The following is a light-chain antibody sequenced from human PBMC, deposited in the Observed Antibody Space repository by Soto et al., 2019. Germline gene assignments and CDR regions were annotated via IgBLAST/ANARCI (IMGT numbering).Light chain of an antibody. CDR2: DVS. V-gene: IGKV1-13*02. CDR3: QQYSSYSRT. J-gene: IGKJ1*01. Sequence: AIQLTQSPSSLSASVGDRVTITCQASRGISSYLAWYQRKPGKAPKLLIYDVSILQSGVPSRFSCSGSETEFTLTISSLQPDDFATYYCQQYSSYSRTFGQGTKVDIK. CDR1: RGISSY.